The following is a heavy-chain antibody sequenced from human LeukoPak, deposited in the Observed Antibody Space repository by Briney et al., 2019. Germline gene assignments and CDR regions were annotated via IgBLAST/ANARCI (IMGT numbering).Heavy chain of an antibody. CDR1: EDTFTYYH. V-gene: IGHV1-46*01. CDR3: ATEAPRSYYFDY. CDR2: VYATGGTT. Sequence: ASVKVSCKASEDTFTYYHIHWVRQAPGQGVEWLGAVYATGGTTINTQNFKGRVTMTRDTSTGTVYMELSSLRFEDTAMYYCATEAPRSYYFDYWGQGSLVTVSS. J-gene: IGHJ4*02.